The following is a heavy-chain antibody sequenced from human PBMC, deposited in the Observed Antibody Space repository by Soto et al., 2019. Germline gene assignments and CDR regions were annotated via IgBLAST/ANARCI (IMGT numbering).Heavy chain of an antibody. Sequence: QVQLVQSGAEVKKPGASVKVSCKVSGYTLTELSMHWVRQAPGKGLEWMGGFDPEDGETIYAQKFQGRVTMTEDTSXDXXYMELSSLRSEDTAVYYFATKFREYSGTIPWSFDLWGRGTLVTVSS. CDR2: FDPEDGET. CDR3: ATKFREYSGTIPWSFDL. V-gene: IGHV1-24*01. J-gene: IGHJ2*01. CDR1: GYTLTELS. D-gene: IGHD5-12*01.